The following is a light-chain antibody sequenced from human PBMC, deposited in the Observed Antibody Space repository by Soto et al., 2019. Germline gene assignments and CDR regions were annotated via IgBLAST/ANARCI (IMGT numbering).Light chain of an antibody. CDR3: CSFARGTTLV. V-gene: IGLV2-23*01. J-gene: IGLJ3*02. CDR1: SCDVGSYNL. Sequence: QSALTPPTSVSVSPGQSITISCTGSSCDVGSYNLVSWYQQHPGKAPKLLVYESGKRPSGVSDRFFGSKSGNTASLTISGLQAEDEADYYCCSFARGTTLVFGGGTKLTVL. CDR2: ESG.